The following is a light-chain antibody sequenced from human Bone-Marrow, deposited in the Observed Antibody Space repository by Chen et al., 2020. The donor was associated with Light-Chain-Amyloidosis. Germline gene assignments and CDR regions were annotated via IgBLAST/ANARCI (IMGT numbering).Light chain of an antibody. V-gene: IGKV3-11*01. CDR3: QERTNWPLYT. CDR2: DAS. CDR1: QRISKF. J-gene: IGKJ2*01. Sequence: EIVLTQSPATLSLSPAERAAPSCRASQRISKFLALYQHKPGQAPRLLIYDASIRATGIPARFSGSGSGTDFTLTINSLEPEDFAVYYCQERTNWPLYTFGQGTKLEI.